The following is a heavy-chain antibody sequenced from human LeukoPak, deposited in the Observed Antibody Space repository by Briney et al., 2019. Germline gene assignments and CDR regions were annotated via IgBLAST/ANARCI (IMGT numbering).Heavy chain of an antibody. CDR1: GFTFSSYG. V-gene: IGHV3-48*03. CDR2: ISSSGSTI. J-gene: IGHJ6*04. Sequence: PGGTLRLSCAASGFTFSSYGMSWVRQAPGKGLEWVSYISSSGSTIYYADSVKSRFTISRDNAKNSLYLQMNSLRAEDTAVYYCAELGITMIGGVWGKGTTVTISS. D-gene: IGHD3-10*02. CDR3: AELGITMIGGV.